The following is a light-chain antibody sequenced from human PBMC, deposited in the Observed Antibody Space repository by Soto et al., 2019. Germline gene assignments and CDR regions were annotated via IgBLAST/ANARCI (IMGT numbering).Light chain of an antibody. V-gene: IGKV2-30*01. CDR2: RVS. CDR1: QALVFSDGNTD. J-gene: IGKJ4*01. CDR3: QQVNVYPST. Sequence: GVLTQSPLSLPVTLGQPAAISCRSSQALVFSDGNTDVFWFQQRPGQSPRRLIYRVSNRNFGVPDRFSGSGSGTDFTLTISSLQPEDFATYYCQQVNVYPSTVGGGTKVDI.